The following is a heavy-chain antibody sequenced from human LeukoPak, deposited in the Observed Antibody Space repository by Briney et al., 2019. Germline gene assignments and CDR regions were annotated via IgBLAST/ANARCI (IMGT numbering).Heavy chain of an antibody. J-gene: IGHJ4*02. CDR3: ARQGVGSSSKIDY. V-gene: IGHV4-39*01. Sequence: SETLSLTCTVSGGSISSSSYYWGWIRQPPGKGLEWIGSIYYSGSTYYNPSLMSRVTISVDTSKNQFSLKLSSVTAADTAVYYCARQGVGSSSKIDYWGQGTLVTVSS. CDR1: GGSISSSSYY. CDR2: IYYSGST. D-gene: IGHD6-6*01.